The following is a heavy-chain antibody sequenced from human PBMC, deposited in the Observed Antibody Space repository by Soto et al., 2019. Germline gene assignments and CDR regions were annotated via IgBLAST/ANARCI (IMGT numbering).Heavy chain of an antibody. CDR3: ARSPRFLDAFDI. J-gene: IGHJ3*02. Sequence: GGSLRLSCAASGFTFSSYGMHWVRQAPGKGLEWVAVIWYDGSNKYYADSVKGRFTISRDNSKDTLYLQMNSLRAEDTAVYYCARSPRFLDAFDIWGQGTMVTVSS. D-gene: IGHD3-3*01. CDR1: GFTFSSYG. V-gene: IGHV3-33*01. CDR2: IWYDGSNK.